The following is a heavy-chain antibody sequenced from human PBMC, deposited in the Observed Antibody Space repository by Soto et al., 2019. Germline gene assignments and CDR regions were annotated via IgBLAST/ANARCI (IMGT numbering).Heavy chain of an antibody. J-gene: IGHJ4*02. D-gene: IGHD4-17*01. CDR3: ARDFPYGDYHNPPFDY. CDR2: ISSSSSYI. V-gene: IGHV3-21*01. CDR1: GFTFSSYS. Sequence: GSLRLSCAASGFTFSSYSMNWVRQAPGKGLEWVSSISSSSSYIYYADSVKGRFTISRDNAKNSLYLQMNSLRAEDTAVYYCARDFPYGDYHNPPFDYWGQGTLVTVSS.